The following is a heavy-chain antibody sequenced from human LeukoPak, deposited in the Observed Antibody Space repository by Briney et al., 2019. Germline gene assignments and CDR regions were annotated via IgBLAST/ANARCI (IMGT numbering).Heavy chain of an antibody. V-gene: IGHV3-23*01. D-gene: IGHD5-12*01. J-gene: IGHJ4*02. Sequence: PGGSLRLSCAASGFTFSSYGMSWVRQAPGKGLEWVSAISGSGGSTYYADSVKGRFTISRDNSKNTLYLQMNSLRAEDTAVYYCAKDDAGGYAKYGDYFDYWGQGTLVTVSS. CDR2: ISGSGGST. CDR1: GFTFSSYG. CDR3: AKDDAGGYAKYGDYFDY.